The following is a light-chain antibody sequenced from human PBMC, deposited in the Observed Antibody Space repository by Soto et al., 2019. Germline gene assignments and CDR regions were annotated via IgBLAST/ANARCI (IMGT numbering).Light chain of an antibody. CDR1: QSVSTY. Sequence: DIPMTQSPSSLSASVGDRVTISCRASQSVSTYLNWYQQKPWKAPKFLIFDSSSLQSGVPSMFSGSGSGTDFTLTISSLRPEDFATYYCQQRYSTPRTFDGGTKVEIK. CDR3: QQRYSTPRT. J-gene: IGKJ4*01. V-gene: IGKV1-39*01. CDR2: DSS.